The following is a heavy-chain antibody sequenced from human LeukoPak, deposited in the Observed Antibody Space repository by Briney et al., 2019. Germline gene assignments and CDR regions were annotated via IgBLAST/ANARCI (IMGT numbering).Heavy chain of an antibody. CDR3: ARVADYTHNWFDP. Sequence: SVKVSCTASGGTFSGYAISWVRQAPGQGLEWMGRIIPIFGIANYAQKFQGRVTITADKSTSTAYMELSSLRSEDTAVYYCARVADYTHNWFDPWGQGTLVTVSS. D-gene: IGHD3-3*01. J-gene: IGHJ5*02. V-gene: IGHV1-69*04. CDR2: IIPIFGIA. CDR1: GGTFSGYA.